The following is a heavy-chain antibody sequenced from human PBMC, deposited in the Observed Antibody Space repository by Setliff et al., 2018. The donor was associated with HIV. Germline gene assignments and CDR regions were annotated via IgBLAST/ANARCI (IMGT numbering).Heavy chain of an antibody. V-gene: IGHV1-2*02. Sequence: GASVKVSCKAGGYMMFGYKMSWLRQAPGQGLEWRGWINPNSGDTKYAQKFQDRVSLTRDTSLSTAYMELSSRTSDDTAIYYCARDMFEIWERSLAKGDEFDPWGQGSLVTVSS. CDR2: INPNSGDT. CDR1: GYMMFGYK. CDR3: ARDMFEIWERSLAKGDEFDP. J-gene: IGHJ5*02. D-gene: IGHD3-10*02.